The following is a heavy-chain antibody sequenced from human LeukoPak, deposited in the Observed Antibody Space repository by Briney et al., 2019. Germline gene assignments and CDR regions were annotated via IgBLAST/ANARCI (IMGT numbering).Heavy chain of an antibody. CDR2: ISSDGST. CDR3: ARGYGENYYGMDV. J-gene: IGHJ6*02. D-gene: IGHD4-17*01. Sequence: GGSLRLSCAASGFTFSSYWMHWVRQAPGKGLEWVSSISSDGSTVKGRFTISRDNAKNTLYVQMNSLRAEDTAVYYCARGYGENYYGMDVWGQGTTVTVSS. V-gene: IGHV3-74*01. CDR1: GFTFSSYW.